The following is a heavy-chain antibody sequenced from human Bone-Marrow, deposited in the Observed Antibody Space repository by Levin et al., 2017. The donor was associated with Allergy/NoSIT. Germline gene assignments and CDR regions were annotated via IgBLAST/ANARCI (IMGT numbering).Heavy chain of an antibody. D-gene: IGHD2-8*01. CDR3: TADTNILMFHLRYGMDI. CDR1: GLPFTNYG. Sequence: GGSLRLSCAASGLPFTNYGMNWVRQAPGKGLEWVSAVSESGGRTYYADSVKGRFTISRDNDNNRLYLQMNSLRVEDTAVYYCTADTNILMFHLRYGMDIWGQGTTVAVSS. CDR2: VSESGGRT. J-gene: IGHJ6*02. V-gene: IGHV3-23*01.